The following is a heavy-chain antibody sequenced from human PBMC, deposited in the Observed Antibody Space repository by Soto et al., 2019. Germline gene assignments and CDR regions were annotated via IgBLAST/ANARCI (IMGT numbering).Heavy chain of an antibody. V-gene: IGHV4-28*03. CDR1: GYSISSSNW. CDR3: ARVSPYYDSSGYYWFDP. Sequence: PSETLSLTCAVSGYSISSSNWWGWIRQPPGKGLEWIGYIYYSGTTYYNPSLKSRVTMSVDTSKNQFSLKLSSVTAVDTAVYYCARVSPYYDSSGYYWFDPWGQGTLVTVSS. J-gene: IGHJ5*02. CDR2: IYYSGTT. D-gene: IGHD3-22*01.